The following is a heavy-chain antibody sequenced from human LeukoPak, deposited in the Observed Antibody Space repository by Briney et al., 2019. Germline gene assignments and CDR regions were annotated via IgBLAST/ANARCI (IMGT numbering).Heavy chain of an antibody. D-gene: IGHD6-19*01. Sequence: PGGSLRLSCAASGFTFSSYWMSWVRQAPGKGLEWVANIKQDGSEKYYVDSVKGRFTISRDNAKNSLYLQMNSPRAEDTAVYCCARDQHSIAVAPDYWGQGILVPVSS. V-gene: IGHV3-7*01. CDR3: ARDQHSIAVAPDY. CDR2: IKQDGSEK. CDR1: GFTFSSYW. J-gene: IGHJ4*02.